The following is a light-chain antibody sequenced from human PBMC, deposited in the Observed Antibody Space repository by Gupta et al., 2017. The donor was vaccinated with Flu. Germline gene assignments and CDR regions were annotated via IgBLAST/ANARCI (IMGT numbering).Light chain of an antibody. J-gene: IGKJ1*01. Sequence: DIQMTQSPSSLSASVGDRVSITCRASQSISSNLNWYQQKPGKAPKLLIFDVSSLQSGVPSRFSGSGSGTDFTFTISILHPEDFGTYYCQRKNSLSWTFGQGTKVEIK. CDR3: QRKNSLSWT. V-gene: IGKV1-39*01. CDR2: DVS. CDR1: QSISSN.